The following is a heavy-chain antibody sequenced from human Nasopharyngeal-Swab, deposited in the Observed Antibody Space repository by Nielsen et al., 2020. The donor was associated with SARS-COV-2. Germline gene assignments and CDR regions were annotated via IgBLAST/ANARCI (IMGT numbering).Heavy chain of an antibody. Sequence: WVRQAPGQGLEWMGRIDPNTGGTSSAQIFQGRVTMTRDTSISTVYIEVTSLTSDDTAVYYCARDGSSGYQLSFDYWGQGTLVTVSS. V-gene: IGHV1-2*06. CDR3: ARDGSSGYQLSFDY. J-gene: IGHJ4*02. CDR2: IDPNTGGT. D-gene: IGHD3-22*01.